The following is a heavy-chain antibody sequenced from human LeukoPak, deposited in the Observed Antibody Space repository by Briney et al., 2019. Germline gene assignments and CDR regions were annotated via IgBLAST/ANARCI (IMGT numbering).Heavy chain of an antibody. CDR2: INPNSGGT. V-gene: IGHV1-2*02. Sequence: ASVKVSCKASGYTLTGYYMHWVRQAPGQGLEWMGWINPNSGGTNYAQKFQGRVTMTRDTSISTAYMELSRLRSDDTAVYYCARDDLRSGDLDYWGQGTLVTVSS. J-gene: IGHJ4*02. D-gene: IGHD4-17*01. CDR1: GYTLTGYY. CDR3: ARDDLRSGDLDY.